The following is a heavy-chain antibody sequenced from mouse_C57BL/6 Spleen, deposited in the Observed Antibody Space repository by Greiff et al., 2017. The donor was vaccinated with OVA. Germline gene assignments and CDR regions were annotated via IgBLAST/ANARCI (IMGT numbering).Heavy chain of an antibody. CDR1: GFTFSDYG. CDR3: ARPLYGSSPSFEV. V-gene: IGHV5-17*01. D-gene: IGHD1-1*01. J-gene: IGHJ1*03. CDR2: ISSGSSTI. Sequence: EVQLVESGGGLVKPGGSLKLSCAASGFTFSDYGMHWVRQAPEKGLEWVAYISSGSSTIYYADTVKGRFTISRDNAKNTLFLQMTSLRSEDTAMYYCARPLYGSSPSFEVWGTGTTVTVSS.